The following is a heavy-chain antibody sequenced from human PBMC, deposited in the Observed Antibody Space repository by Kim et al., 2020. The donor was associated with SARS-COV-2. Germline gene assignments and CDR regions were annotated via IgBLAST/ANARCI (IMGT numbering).Heavy chain of an antibody. CDR3: ARDGTGTTSDAFDI. CDR1: GYTFTSYA. Sequence: ASVKVSCKASGYTFTSYAMHWVRQAPGQRLEWMGWINAGNGNTKYSQKFQGRVTITRDTSASTAYMELSSLRSEDTAVYYCARDGTGTTSDAFDIWGQGTMVTVSS. CDR2: INAGNGNT. V-gene: IGHV1-3*01. J-gene: IGHJ3*02. D-gene: IGHD1-7*01.